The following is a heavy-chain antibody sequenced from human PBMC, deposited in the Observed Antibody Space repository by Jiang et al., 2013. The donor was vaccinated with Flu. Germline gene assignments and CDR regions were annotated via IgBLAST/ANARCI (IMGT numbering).Heavy chain of an antibody. CDR2: INHIGST. D-gene: IGHD3-9*01. CDR3: ATYYDILTGYTFDY. Sequence: GPGLVKPSGTLSLTCAVSGGSISNNHWWSWVRQPPGKGLEWIGEINHIGSTNYNPSLKSRVTISVDKSRNQFSLKLSSVTAADTAVYYCATYYDILTGYTFDYWGQGTLVTVSS. CDR1: GGSISNNHW. J-gene: IGHJ4*02. V-gene: IGHV4-4*02.